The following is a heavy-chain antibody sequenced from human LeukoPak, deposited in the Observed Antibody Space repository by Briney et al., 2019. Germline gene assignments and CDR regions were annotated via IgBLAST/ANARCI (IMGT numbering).Heavy chain of an antibody. V-gene: IGHV1-18*01. Sequence: ASVKVSCKASGYTFTSYGINWVRQAPGQGLEWMGWISCYNGDTIYAQNVQGRVTMTTDASTRTAYIELRNLRSDDTAMYYCARDPSNSSGYHAHFDSWGQGTLVTVSS. J-gene: IGHJ4*02. D-gene: IGHD3-22*01. CDR2: ISCYNGDT. CDR1: GYTFTSYG. CDR3: ARDPSNSSGYHAHFDS.